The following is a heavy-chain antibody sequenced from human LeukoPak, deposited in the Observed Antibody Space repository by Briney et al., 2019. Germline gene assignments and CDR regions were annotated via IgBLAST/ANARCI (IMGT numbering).Heavy chain of an antibody. J-gene: IGHJ4*02. CDR1: GYTFTSYG. CDR2: ISAYNGNT. D-gene: IGHD3-9*01. CDR3: ARSPLPFFLTGSGWKENDY. V-gene: IGHV1-18*01. Sequence: ASVKVSCKASGYTFTSYGISWVRQAPGQGLEWMGWISAYNGNTNYAQKLQGRVTMTTDTSTSTAYMELRSLRSDDTAVYYCARSPLPFFLTGSGWKENDYWGQGTLVTVSS.